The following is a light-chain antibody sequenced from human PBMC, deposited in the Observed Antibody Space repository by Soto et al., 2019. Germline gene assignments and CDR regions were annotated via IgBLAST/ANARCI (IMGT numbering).Light chain of an antibody. J-gene: IGKJ1*01. V-gene: IGKV1-5*02. CDR2: DAS. Sequence: DIQMTQSPSTLSASVGDRVTIICRASQSISSWLAWYQQKPGKAPKLLIYDASSLESGVPSRFSGSGSGTDFTLTISSLQPEDFATYYCQQSYTTHPTFGQGTRVEIK. CDR3: QQSYTTHPT. CDR1: QSISSW.